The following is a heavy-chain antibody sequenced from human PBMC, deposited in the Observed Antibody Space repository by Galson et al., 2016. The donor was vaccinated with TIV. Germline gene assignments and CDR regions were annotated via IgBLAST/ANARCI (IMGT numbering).Heavy chain of an antibody. CDR1: GFTFRTYA. CDR2: ISYDGSHK. V-gene: IGHV3-30*04. J-gene: IGHJ4*02. D-gene: IGHD6-19*01. CDR3: ARDAGYSSGWYPGY. Sequence: SLRLSCAASGFTFRTYAMHWVRQAPGKGLEWMAVISYDGSHKFYADSVKGRFTISRDDSKNTLFLQMSSLRAEDTAVYYCARDAGYSSGWYPGYWGQGTLVTVPS.